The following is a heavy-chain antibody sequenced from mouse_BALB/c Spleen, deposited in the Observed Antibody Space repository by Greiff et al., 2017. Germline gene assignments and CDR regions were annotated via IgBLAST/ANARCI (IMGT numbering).Heavy chain of an antibody. CDR1: GFNIKDIY. D-gene: IGHD5-1*01. Sequence: VHVKQSGAELVKPGASVKLSCTASGFNIKDIYMHWVKQRPEQGLEWIGRIDPANGNTKYDPKFQGKATITADTSSNTAYLQLSSLTSEDSVVYYCAWGTYYFDYWGQGTTLTVSS. CDR2: IDPANGNT. V-gene: IGHV14-3*02. CDR3: AWGTYYFDY. J-gene: IGHJ2*01.